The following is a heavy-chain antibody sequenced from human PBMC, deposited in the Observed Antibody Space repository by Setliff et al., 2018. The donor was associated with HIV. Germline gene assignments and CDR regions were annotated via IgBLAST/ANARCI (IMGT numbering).Heavy chain of an antibody. V-gene: IGHV4-38-2*01. CDR2: THHSGST. CDR1: ASSISSDYC. Sequence: SETLSLTCAVSASSISSDYCWGWIRQPPGKGLEWIGSTHHSGSTHYNPSLNSRVTISVDTSKNHFSLKLRSVTAADTAVYYCARHLLRGYIYIVFDYWGQGTLVTVPQ. J-gene: IGHJ4*02. CDR3: ARHLLRGYIYIVFDY. D-gene: IGHD5-18*01.